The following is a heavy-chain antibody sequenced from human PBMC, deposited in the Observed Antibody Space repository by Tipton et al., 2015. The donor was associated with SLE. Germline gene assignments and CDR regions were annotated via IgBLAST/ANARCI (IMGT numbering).Heavy chain of an antibody. CDR1: GGSFSGNY. J-gene: IGHJ4*02. CDR2: INHSGSP. V-gene: IGHV4-34*01. Sequence: TLSLTCAVNGGSFSGNYWIWIRQPPGKGLEWLGEINHSGSPNYNPSLKSRIAISVDTSKKQFSLKLNSVTAADTAVYYCARDPKYWGQGTLVTVSS. CDR3: ARDPKY.